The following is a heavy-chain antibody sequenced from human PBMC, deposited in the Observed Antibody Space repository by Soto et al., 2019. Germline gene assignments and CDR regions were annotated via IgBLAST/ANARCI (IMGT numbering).Heavy chain of an antibody. V-gene: IGHV3-7*01. Sequence: PGESLKISCRTSGLTFRTYLMSWVRQAPGKGLEWVANIKTDGSETNYADSVEGRFTISRDNAKNTLYLQMNSLRAEDTAVYYCAREAYSGSYYGMDVWGQGTTVTVSS. CDR2: IKTDGSET. D-gene: IGHD1-26*01. J-gene: IGHJ6*02. CDR1: GLTFRTYL. CDR3: AREAYSGSYYGMDV.